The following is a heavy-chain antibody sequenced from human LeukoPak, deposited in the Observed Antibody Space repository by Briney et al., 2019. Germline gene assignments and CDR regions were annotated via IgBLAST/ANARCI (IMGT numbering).Heavy chain of an antibody. CDR2: ISWNSGSI. V-gene: IGHV3-9*01. CDR3: AKDIRPGGDYDFWSGYHDAFDI. CDR1: GFTFDDYA. Sequence: GGSLRLSCAASGFTFDDYAMHWVRQAPGKGLERVSGISWNSGSIGYADSVKGRFTISRDNAKNSLYLQMNSLRAEDTALYYCAKDIRPGGDYDFWSGYHDAFDIWGQGTMVTVSS. J-gene: IGHJ3*02. D-gene: IGHD3-3*01.